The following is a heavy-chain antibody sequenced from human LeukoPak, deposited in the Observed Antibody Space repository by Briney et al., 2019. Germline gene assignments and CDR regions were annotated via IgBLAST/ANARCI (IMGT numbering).Heavy chain of an antibody. Sequence: GGSLRLSCAASGFTFSSYAMSWVRQAPGKGLERVSAISGSGGSTYYADSVKSRFTISRDNSKNTLYLQMNSLRAEDTAVYYCAKRLSGYSNYVLFQHWGQGTLVTVSS. J-gene: IGHJ1*01. CDR3: AKRLSGYSNYVLFQH. CDR1: GFTFSSYA. D-gene: IGHD4-11*01. V-gene: IGHV3-23*01. CDR2: ISGSGGST.